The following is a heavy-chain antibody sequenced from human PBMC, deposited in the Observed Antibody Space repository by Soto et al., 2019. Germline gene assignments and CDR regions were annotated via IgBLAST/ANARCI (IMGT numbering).Heavy chain of an antibody. Sequence: GGSLRLSCAASGFTFSSYAMSWVRQAPGKGLEWVSAISGSGGSTYYADSVKGRFTISRDNSKNTLYLQMNSLRAEDTAVYYCAKGSYVEGYDFWSGTGGGAFDIWGQGTMVTVSS. CDR1: GFTFSSYA. V-gene: IGHV3-23*01. D-gene: IGHD3-3*01. J-gene: IGHJ3*02. CDR2: ISGSGGST. CDR3: AKGSYVEGYDFWSGTGGGAFDI.